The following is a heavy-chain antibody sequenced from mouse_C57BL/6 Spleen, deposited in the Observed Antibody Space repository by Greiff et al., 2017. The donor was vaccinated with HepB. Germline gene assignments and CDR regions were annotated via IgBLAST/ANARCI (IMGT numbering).Heavy chain of an antibody. CDR2: IYPRSGNT. V-gene: IGHV1-81*01. J-gene: IGHJ2*01. D-gene: IGHD3-2*02. CDR3: ARVAQATLDY. Sequence: QVHVKQSGAELARPGASVKLSCKASGYTFTSYGISWVKQRTGQGLEWIGEIYPRSGNTYYNEKFKGKATLTADKSSSTAYMELRSLTSEDSAVYFCARVAQATLDYWGQGTTLTVSS. CDR1: GYTFTSYG.